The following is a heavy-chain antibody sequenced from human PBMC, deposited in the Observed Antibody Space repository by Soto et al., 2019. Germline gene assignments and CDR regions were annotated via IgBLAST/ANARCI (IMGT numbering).Heavy chain of an antibody. J-gene: IGHJ4*02. CDR1: GGSISSYY. CDR3: ARATGDGYNLV. Sequence: SETLSLTCTVSGGSISSYYWSWIRQPPGKGLEWIGYIYYSGSTNYNPSLKSRVTISVDTSKNQFSLKLSSVTAADTAVYYCARATGDGYNLVWGQGTLVTVSS. CDR2: IYYSGST. V-gene: IGHV4-59*01. D-gene: IGHD5-12*01.